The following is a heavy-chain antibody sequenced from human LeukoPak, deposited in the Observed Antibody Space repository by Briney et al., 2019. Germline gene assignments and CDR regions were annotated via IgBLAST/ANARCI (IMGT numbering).Heavy chain of an antibody. Sequence: SETLSLTCTVSGGSISSGGYYWSCLRQHPGQGLEWLGYIYYSGSTYYNPSLKSRATISVDTSKNQFFLKLSSVAAANTTVYFGARAGESSSYFDYWGQGTLVTVSS. V-gene: IGHV4-31*03. CDR1: GGSISSGGYY. CDR2: IYYSGST. CDR3: ARAGESSSYFDY. D-gene: IGHD6-6*01. J-gene: IGHJ4*02.